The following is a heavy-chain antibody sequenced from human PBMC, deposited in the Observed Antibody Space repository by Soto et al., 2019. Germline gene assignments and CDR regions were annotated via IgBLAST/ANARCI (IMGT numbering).Heavy chain of an antibody. J-gene: IGHJ1*01. CDR1: GFTFTNAW. V-gene: IGHV3-15*01. CDR3: TTDYYDSTGYYGYFQF. Sequence: GSLRLSCAASGFTFTNAWMSWVRQAPGKGLEWVGRIKSKSDGGTADYAAPVKGRFTISRDDSKNTLYLQMNSLKSEDTAVYFCTTDYYDSTGYYGYFQFWGQGTLVTVSS. CDR2: IKSKSDGGTA. D-gene: IGHD3-22*01.